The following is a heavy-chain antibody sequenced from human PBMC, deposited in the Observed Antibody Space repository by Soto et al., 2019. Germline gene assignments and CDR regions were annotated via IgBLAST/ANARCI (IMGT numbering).Heavy chain of an antibody. CDR3: ARSQGSSTTLEIYYFYYYGMDV. CDR1: GGTFSSYA. Sequence: QVQLVQSGAEVKKPGSSVKVSCKASGGTFSSYAISWVRQAPGQGLEWMGGIIPISGTANYAQKFQGRVTITADESTSTVSMELSSLRSEDTAVYFCARSQGSSTTLEIYYFYYYGMDVWGQGPTVTVAS. D-gene: IGHD2-2*01. J-gene: IGHJ6*02. CDR2: IIPISGTA. V-gene: IGHV1-69*01.